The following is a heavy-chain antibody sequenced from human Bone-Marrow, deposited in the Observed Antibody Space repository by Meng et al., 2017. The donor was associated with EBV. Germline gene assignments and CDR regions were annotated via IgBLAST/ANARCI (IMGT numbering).Heavy chain of an antibody. V-gene: IGHV4-4*02. Sequence: VRLREPGPRLGDRVVTAALACGVSGGSIRSRNWWSWARLPPGKGLEWIGEIFYGGSTNYNPSLESRVTLSVDKSKNQFSLKLCSVTAADTAVYYCAAGFRELVRSRDYWGQGTLVTVSS. J-gene: IGHJ4*02. CDR2: IFYGGST. D-gene: IGHD3-10*01. CDR3: AAGFRELVRSRDY. CDR1: GGSIRSRNW.